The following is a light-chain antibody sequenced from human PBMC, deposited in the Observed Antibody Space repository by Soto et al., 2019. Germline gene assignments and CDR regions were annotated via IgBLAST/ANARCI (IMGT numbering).Light chain of an antibody. CDR2: QTS. CDR3: HQRQSWPRT. Sequence: EIVFTHAPATLSSFPGDRVTLSCRASQYINTRLAWYQHRPGQAPRLLIYQTSLRAAGIPARFSASGSGTDFTLTISDVQPEDFALYYCHQRQSWPRTFGQGTKVDIK. CDR1: QYINTR. J-gene: IGKJ1*01. V-gene: IGKV3-11*01.